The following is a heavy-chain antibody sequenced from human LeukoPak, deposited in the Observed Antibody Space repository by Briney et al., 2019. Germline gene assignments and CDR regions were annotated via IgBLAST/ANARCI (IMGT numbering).Heavy chain of an antibody. Sequence: ASVKVSCKASGYTFTNYYMHWVRQAPGQGLEWMGIVNPSGGSTSYAQKFQGRVTITADESTSTAYMELSSLRSEDTAVYYCARDHEYYYGSGSYYPGGCDYWGQGTLVTVS. V-gene: IGHV1-46*01. CDR3: ARDHEYYYGSGSYYPGGCDY. J-gene: IGHJ4*02. D-gene: IGHD3-10*01. CDR2: VNPSGGST. CDR1: GYTFTNYY.